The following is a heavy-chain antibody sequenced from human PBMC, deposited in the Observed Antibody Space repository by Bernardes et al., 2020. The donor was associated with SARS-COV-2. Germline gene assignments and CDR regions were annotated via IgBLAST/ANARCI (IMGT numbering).Heavy chain of an antibody. Sequence: SEPLSLTCAVYGGAFMGYSWTWIRQPPGKGLEWIGEINRSGNTNYNPSLKSRVTISVDTSKNQFSLRLYSVTGADTAVYYCARGSLQFLLTQRYFFDHWGQGTLVTVSS. CDR2: INRSGNT. J-gene: IGHJ4*02. V-gene: IGHV4-34*01. CDR3: ARGSLQFLLTQRYFFDH. D-gene: IGHD3-3*01. CDR1: GGAFMGYS.